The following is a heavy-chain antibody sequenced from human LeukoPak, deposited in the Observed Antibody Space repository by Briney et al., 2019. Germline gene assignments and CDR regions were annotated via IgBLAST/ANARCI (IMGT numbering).Heavy chain of an antibody. CDR1: GNSFTNYW. D-gene: IGHD3-10*01. CDR2: IYPADFNT. CDR3: ARQIGDGAGSYYKTPFDY. V-gene: IGHV5-51*01. J-gene: IGHJ4*02. Sequence: GESLKISCKGFGNSFTNYWIAWVRQMPGKGLEWMGIIYPADFNTRYSPSFQGQVTISADKSISTAYPQWSSLKASDTAMYYCARQIGDGAGSYYKTPFDYWGQGTLVTVSS.